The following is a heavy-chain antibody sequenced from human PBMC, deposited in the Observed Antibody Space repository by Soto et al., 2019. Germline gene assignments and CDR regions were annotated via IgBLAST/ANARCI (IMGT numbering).Heavy chain of an antibody. CDR2: ISYDGSNK. J-gene: IGHJ4*02. D-gene: IGHD5-18*01. CDR3: AKGFSYSVFDY. CDR1: GFTFSTYG. Sequence: QVQLVESGGGVVQPGRSLRLSCAASGFTFSTYGMHWVRQAPGKGLEWVAVISYDGSNKYYADSVKGRFTISRDNSKNTLYRQMSSLRAGETAVYYWAKGFSYSVFDYWGQGTLVPV. V-gene: IGHV3-30*18.